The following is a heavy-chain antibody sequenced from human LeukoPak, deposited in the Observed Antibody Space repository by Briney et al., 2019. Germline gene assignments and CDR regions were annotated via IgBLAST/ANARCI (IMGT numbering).Heavy chain of an antibody. J-gene: IGHJ6*03. Sequence: GGSLRLSCEGSGFTFSNYWMSWVRQAPGKGLEWVANIKTDRSEKYYVDSVKGRFTISRDNAKNSLYLQMNSLRAEDTAVYYCARFQSGYSSSWPNDYYYYYMDVWGKGTTVTVSS. CDR3: ARFQSGYSSSWPNDYYYYYMDV. D-gene: IGHD6-13*01. CDR1: GFTFSNYW. V-gene: IGHV3-7*01. CDR2: IKTDRSEK.